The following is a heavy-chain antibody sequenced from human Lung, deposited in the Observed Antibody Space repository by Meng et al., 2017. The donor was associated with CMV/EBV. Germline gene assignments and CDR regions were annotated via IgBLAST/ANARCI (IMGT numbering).Heavy chain of an antibody. Sequence: SVXVSXXASGYTFTGYHIHWVRQAPGQGLQWMGWINSYTGGTISAQTFQGRFTMSRDTSISTASMELRRLTSDDTAVYFCARAIAVDCTAPVDYLGQGTLVTVSS. CDR3: ARAIAVDCTAPVDY. J-gene: IGHJ4*02. D-gene: IGHD6-19*01. CDR2: INSYTGGT. CDR1: GYTFTGYH. V-gene: IGHV1-2*02.